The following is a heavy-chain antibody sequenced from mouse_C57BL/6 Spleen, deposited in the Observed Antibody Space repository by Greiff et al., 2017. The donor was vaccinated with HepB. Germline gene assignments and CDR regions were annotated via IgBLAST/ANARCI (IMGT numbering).Heavy chain of an antibody. CDR1: GFTFTDYY. CDR2: IRNKANGYTT. D-gene: IGHD2-5*01. Sequence: DVQLVESGGGLVQPGGSLSLSCAASGFTFTDYYMSWVRQPPGKALEWLGFIRNKANGYTTEYSASVKGRFTISRDNSKSILYLQMNALRAEDSATYYCAYTGPYSNYLYYAMDYWGQGTSVTVSS. J-gene: IGHJ4*01. V-gene: IGHV7-3*01. CDR3: AYTGPYSNYLYYAMDY.